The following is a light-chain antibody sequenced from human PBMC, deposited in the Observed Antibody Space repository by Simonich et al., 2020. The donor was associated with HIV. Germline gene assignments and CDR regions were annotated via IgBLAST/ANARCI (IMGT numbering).Light chain of an antibody. CDR3: SSYTGNSTWV. Sequence: QSALTQPASVSGSPGQSITIPCTGTSSDVGSYNLVSWYQQHPGKAPKLMIYEVTKRPSGVPDRFSGSKSDNTASLNVSGLQAEDEADYYCSSYTGNSTWVFGGGTKLTLL. J-gene: IGLJ3*02. CDR2: EVT. CDR1: SSDVGSYNL. V-gene: IGLV2-14*02.